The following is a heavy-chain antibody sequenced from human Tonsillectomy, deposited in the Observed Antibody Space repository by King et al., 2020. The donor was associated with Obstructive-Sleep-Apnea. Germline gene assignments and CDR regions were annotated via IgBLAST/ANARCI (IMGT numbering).Heavy chain of an antibody. D-gene: IGHD1-26*01. Sequence: QLQESGPGLVKPSETLSLTCTVSGGSISSYYWSWIRQPPGKGLEWIGYIYYSGSTHYNPSLKSRVTISVDTSKNQFSLKRSSVTAADTAVYYCARSGSGMDVWGQGTTVTVSS. J-gene: IGHJ6*02. V-gene: IGHV4-59*08. CDR3: ARSGSGMDV. CDR2: IYYSGST. CDR1: GGSISSYY.